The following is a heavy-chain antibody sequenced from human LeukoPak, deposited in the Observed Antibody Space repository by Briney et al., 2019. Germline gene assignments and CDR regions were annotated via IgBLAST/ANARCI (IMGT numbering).Heavy chain of an antibody. Sequence: PSETLSLTCTVSGGSISSYYWSWIRQPPGKGLEWIGYIYYSGSTNYNPSLKSRVTISVDTSKNQFSLKLSSVTAADTAVYYCASMFGSYYFDYWGQGTLVTVSS. CDR2: IYYSGST. V-gene: IGHV4-59*01. D-gene: IGHD1-26*01. J-gene: IGHJ4*02. CDR3: ASMFGSYYFDY. CDR1: GGSISSYY.